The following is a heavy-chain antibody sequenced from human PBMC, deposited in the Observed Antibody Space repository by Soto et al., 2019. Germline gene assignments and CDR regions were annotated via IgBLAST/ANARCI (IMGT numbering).Heavy chain of an antibody. CDR2: IIPIFNTP. CDR3: ATRLSAGDF. CDR1: GGTFSNYA. V-gene: IGHV1-69*06. D-gene: IGHD3-22*01. Sequence: QVQLVQSGAEVKTPGSSVRVSCKASGGTFSNYAFSWVRQAPGQGLEYMGGIIPIFNTPSYAQNFQGRVTITAVISTDTAYLELSSLRSDDTAVYYCATRLSAGDFWGQGTLIIVSS. J-gene: IGHJ4*02.